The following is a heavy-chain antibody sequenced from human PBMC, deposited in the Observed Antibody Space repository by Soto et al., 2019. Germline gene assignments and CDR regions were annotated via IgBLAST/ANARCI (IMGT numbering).Heavy chain of an antibody. CDR3: AKDPVVRGAQVLGGMDV. V-gene: IGHV3-30*18. CDR2: ISYDGSNK. D-gene: IGHD3-10*01. Sequence: QVQLEESGGGVVQPGRSLRLSCAASGFTFSSYGMHWVRQAPGKGLEWVGVISYDGSNKYYADSVKGRFTISRDNSKHTLYLQMNSLRAEDTAVYYCAKDPVVRGAQVLGGMDVWGLGTTVTVSS. CDR1: GFTFSSYG. J-gene: IGHJ6*02.